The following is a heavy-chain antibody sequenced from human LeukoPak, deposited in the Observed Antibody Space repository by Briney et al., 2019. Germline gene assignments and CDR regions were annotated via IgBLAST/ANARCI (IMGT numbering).Heavy chain of an antibody. D-gene: IGHD1-1*01. Sequence: GASVKVSCKDSGGTFSSYAISWVRQAPGQGLEWMGGIIPIFGTANYAQKFQGRVTITADESTSTAYMEPSSLRSEDTAVYYCARELDGPEGGYYFDYWGQGTLVTVSS. CDR2: IIPIFGTA. V-gene: IGHV1-69*13. CDR3: ARELDGPEGGYYFDY. J-gene: IGHJ4*02. CDR1: GGTFSSYA.